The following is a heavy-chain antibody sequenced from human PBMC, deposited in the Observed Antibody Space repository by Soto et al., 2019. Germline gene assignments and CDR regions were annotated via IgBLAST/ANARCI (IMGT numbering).Heavy chain of an antibody. CDR2: ISSSSSYT. CDR1: GFTFSDYY. Sequence: QVQLVESGGGLVKPGGSLRLSCAASGFTFSDYYMSWIRQAPGKGLEWVSYISSSSSYTNYADSVKGRFTISRDNAKNSLYLQMNSLRAEDTAVYYCARDGTAMVTNNYYYYYGMDVWGQGTTVTVSS. CDR3: ARDGTAMVTNNYYYYYGMDV. J-gene: IGHJ6*02. D-gene: IGHD5-18*01. V-gene: IGHV3-11*06.